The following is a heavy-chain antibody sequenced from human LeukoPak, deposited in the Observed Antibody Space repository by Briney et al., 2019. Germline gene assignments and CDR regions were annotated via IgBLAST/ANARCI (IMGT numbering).Heavy chain of an antibody. CDR2: ISSSSSYI. D-gene: IGHD2-2*01. CDR1: GFTFSSYS. CDR3: ARAPAAKGDAFDI. J-gene: IGHJ3*02. V-gene: IGHV3-21*01. Sequence: GGSLRLSCAASGFTFSSYSMNWVRQAPGKGLEWVSSISSSSSYIYHADSVKGRFTISRDNAKNSLYLQMNSLRAEDTAVYYCARAPAAKGDAFDIWGQGTMVTVSS.